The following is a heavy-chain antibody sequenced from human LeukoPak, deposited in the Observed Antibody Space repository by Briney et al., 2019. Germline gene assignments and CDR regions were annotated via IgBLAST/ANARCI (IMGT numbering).Heavy chain of an antibody. J-gene: IGHJ4*02. CDR3: ARDSIAAAGADY. V-gene: IGHV3-21*01. D-gene: IGHD6-13*01. CDR1: GFTFSSYS. Sequence: GGSLRLSCAASGFTFSSYSMNWVRQAPGKGLEWVSSISSSSSYIYYADSVKGRFTISRDNAKNSLYLQMNSLRAEDTAVYYCARDSIAAAGADYWGQGTLVSVSS. CDR2: ISSSSSYI.